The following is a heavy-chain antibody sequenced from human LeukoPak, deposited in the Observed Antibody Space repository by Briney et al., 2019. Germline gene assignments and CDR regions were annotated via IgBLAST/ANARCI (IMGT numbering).Heavy chain of an antibody. CDR2: IKHDGSEK. CDR1: GFTFSSYW. J-gene: IGHJ4*02. V-gene: IGHV3-7*04. D-gene: IGHD2-2*01. Sequence: AGGPLRLSCAASGFTFSSYWMTWVRQAPGRGLEWVANIKHDGSEKYYVDSVKGRFTISRDNAKNSLYLQMNSLRAEDTAVYYCARTLGYCSSTNCFLTFDYWGQGTLVTVSS. CDR3: ARTLGYCSSTNCFLTFDY.